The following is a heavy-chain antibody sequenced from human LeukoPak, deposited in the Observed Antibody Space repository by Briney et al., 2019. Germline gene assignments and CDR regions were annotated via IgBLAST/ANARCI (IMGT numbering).Heavy chain of an antibody. CDR2: INSDGNYT. D-gene: IGHD4-17*01. Sequence: PGGSLRLSCAASGFTFSSYWMNWVRQAPGKGLVWVSRINSDGNYTTYADSVKGRFTISRDNSKNTVYLQMNSLRAEDSAVYYCAIFYGDYPWGQGTLVTVSS. CDR1: GFTFSSYW. CDR3: AIFYGDYP. J-gene: IGHJ5*02. V-gene: IGHV3-74*01.